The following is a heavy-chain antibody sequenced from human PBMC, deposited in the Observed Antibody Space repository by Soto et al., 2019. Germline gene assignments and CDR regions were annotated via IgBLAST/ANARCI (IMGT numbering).Heavy chain of an antibody. CDR1: GFSLNNYW. D-gene: IGHD2-8*02. Sequence: PGGSLRISCAVSGFSLNNYWMHWVRQRPGKGLVWVARIYRDGTKSYADSVKGRFTTYRDNAKKTVSLQVNSLKDEGTAVDYCMGGRTGYCSCYHWGEGTVVSVSS. V-gene: IGHV3-74*01. CDR3: MGGRTGYCSCYH. CDR2: IYRDGTK. J-gene: IGHJ5*02.